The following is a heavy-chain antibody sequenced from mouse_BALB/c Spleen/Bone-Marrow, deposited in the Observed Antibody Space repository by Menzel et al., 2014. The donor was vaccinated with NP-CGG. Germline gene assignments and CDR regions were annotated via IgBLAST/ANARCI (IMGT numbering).Heavy chain of an antibody. Sequence: QVQLKQSGAELVRPGTSVKVSCKASGYAFTNYLIEWVKQRPGQGLEWIGVINPGSGGTHYNEKFKGKATLTADKSSSTAYMQLSSLTSDDSAVYFCARWDYAMDYWGQGTSVTVSS. V-gene: IGHV1-54*01. CDR1: GYAFTNYL. J-gene: IGHJ4*01. CDR3: ARWDYAMDY. CDR2: INPGSGGT.